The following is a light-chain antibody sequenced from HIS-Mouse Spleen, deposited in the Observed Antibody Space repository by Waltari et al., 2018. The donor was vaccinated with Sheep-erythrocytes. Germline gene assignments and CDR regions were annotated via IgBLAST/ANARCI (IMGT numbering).Light chain of an antibody. J-gene: IGLJ1*01. Sequence: VMTQSPSASGTPGQRVTISCSGSSSNIGSNTVNWYQQLPGTAPKLLIYSNNQRPSGVPDRFSGSKSGTSASLAISGLQSEDEADYYCAAWDDSLNGYVFGTGTKVTVL. V-gene: IGLV1-44*01. CDR3: AAWDDSLNGYV. CDR1: SSNIGSNT. CDR2: SNN.